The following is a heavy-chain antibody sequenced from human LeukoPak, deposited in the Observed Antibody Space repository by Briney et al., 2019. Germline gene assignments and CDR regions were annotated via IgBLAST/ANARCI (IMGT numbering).Heavy chain of an antibody. Sequence: TGGSLRLSCAASGFTFSRYWMHWVRQAPGKGLVWVSRINNDGTSTSYADSVKGRFTISRDNAKNTLYLQMNSLRAEDTAVYYCARLEIVVVVAATDSGHFDYWGQGTLVTVSS. CDR1: GFTFSRYW. J-gene: IGHJ4*02. CDR3: ARLEIVVVVAATDSGHFDY. V-gene: IGHV3-74*01. CDR2: INNDGTST. D-gene: IGHD2-15*01.